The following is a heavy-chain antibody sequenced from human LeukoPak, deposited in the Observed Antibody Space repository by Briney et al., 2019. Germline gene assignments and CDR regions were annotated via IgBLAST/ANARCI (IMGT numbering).Heavy chain of an antibody. CDR2: IWYDGSNK. J-gene: IGHJ3*02. CDR1: GFTFSSYG. CDR3: AKGVSSSWSNDAFDI. V-gene: IGHV3-30*02. Sequence: GGSLRLSCAASGFTFSSYGMHWVRQVPGKGLEWVAVIWYDGSNKYYADSVKGRFTISRDNSKNTLYLQMNSLRTEDTAVYYCAKGVSSSWSNDAFDIWGQGTMVTVSS. D-gene: IGHD6-13*01.